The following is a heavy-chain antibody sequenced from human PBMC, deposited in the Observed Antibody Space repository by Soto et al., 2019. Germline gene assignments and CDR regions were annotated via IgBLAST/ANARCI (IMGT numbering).Heavy chain of an antibody. Sequence: QVPLVESGGGVVQPGRSLRLSCAASEFTFSTYPMHWVRQAPGKGLEWVAVISYDGTNTYYADSVKGRFTISRDNSKNTLSLQMNSLRGDDTAVYYCARGASDFWNAYPEIHFFDYCGQGAPVFVSS. V-gene: IGHV3-30-3*01. CDR2: ISYDGTNT. J-gene: IGHJ4*02. CDR3: ARGASDFWNAYPEIHFFDY. CDR1: EFTFSTYP. D-gene: IGHD3-3*01.